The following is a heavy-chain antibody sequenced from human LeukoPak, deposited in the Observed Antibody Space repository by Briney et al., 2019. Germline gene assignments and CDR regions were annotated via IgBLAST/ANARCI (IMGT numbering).Heavy chain of an antibody. CDR1: GYTFTSYG. CDR3: ARYKSQTYYYDSSGPGGAFDI. CDR2: ISASKCNT. J-gene: IGHJ3*02. Sequence: SLKVSCKASGYTFTSYGISWVRQAPGQGLEWMGWISASKCNTNYAQKLQGRVTMTTDTSTSTAYMELRSLRSDDTAVYYCARYKSQTYYYDSSGPGGAFDIWGQGTMVTASS. D-gene: IGHD3-22*01. V-gene: IGHV1-18*01.